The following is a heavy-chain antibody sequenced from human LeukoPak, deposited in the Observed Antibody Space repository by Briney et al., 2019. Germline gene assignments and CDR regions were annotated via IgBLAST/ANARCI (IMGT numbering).Heavy chain of an antibody. CDR2: ISADTGNT. V-gene: IGHV1-18*01. Sequence: GASVKVSCKASGYTFTSYGVTWARQAPGQGLEWMGWISADTGNTNYAQKFQGRVTMTTDTSASTAYMELRSLRSDDTAVYYCARDLVSGIYGSYGYWGQGTLVSVSS. D-gene: IGHD1-26*01. CDR1: GYTFTSYG. CDR3: ARDLVSGIYGSYGY. J-gene: IGHJ4*02.